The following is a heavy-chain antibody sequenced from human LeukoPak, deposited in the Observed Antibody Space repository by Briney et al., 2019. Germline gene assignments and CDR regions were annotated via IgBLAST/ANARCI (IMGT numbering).Heavy chain of an antibody. V-gene: IGHV4-34*01. CDR2: INHSGST. D-gene: IGHD4-11*01. Sequence: SETLSLTCAVYGGSFSGYYWSWIRQPPGKGLEWIGEINHSGSTNYNPSLKSRVTISVDTSKNQFSLKLSSVTAADTAMYYCARGPVGNYFYYYYYMDVWGKGTTVTVSS. J-gene: IGHJ6*03. CDR1: GGSFSGYY. CDR3: ARGPVGNYFYYYYYMDV.